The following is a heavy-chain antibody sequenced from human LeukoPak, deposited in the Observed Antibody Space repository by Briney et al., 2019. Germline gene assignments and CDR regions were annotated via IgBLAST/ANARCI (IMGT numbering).Heavy chain of an antibody. V-gene: IGHV4-30-2*01. Sequence: SETLSLTCTVSGGSISSGGYYWSWIRQPPGKGLEWIGYIYHSGSTYYNPSLKSRVTISVDRSKNQFSLKLSSVTAADTAVYYCASADYDFWSGYYGYWGQGTLVTVSS. CDR2: IYHSGST. J-gene: IGHJ4*02. D-gene: IGHD3-3*01. CDR1: GGSISSGGYY. CDR3: ASADYDFWSGYYGY.